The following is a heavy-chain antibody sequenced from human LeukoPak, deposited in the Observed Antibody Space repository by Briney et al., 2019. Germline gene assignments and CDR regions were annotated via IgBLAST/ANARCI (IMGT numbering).Heavy chain of an antibody. V-gene: IGHV4-59*08. J-gene: IGHJ4*02. CDR2: IYYSGST. Sequence: PSETLSLTCTVSGGSISSHYWSWIRQPPGKGLEWIGYIYYSGSTNYNPSLKSRVTISVDTSKNQFSLQLSSVTATDTAVYFCARHSSSWYPDYWGRGTLVTVSS. CDR1: GGSISSHY. D-gene: IGHD6-13*01. CDR3: ARHSSSWYPDY.